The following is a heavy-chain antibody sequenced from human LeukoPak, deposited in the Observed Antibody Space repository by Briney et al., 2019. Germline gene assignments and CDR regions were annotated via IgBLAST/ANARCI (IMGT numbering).Heavy chain of an antibody. J-gene: IGHJ4*02. CDR3: ARSLWTTSNYFDY. Sequence: ASVKVSCKASGGTSSSYAISWVRQAPGQGLEWMGGIIPIFGTANYAQKFQGRVTITADKSTSTAYMELSSLRSEDTAVYYCARSLWTTSNYFDYWGQGTLVTVSS. D-gene: IGHD3/OR15-3a*01. CDR1: GGTSSSYA. V-gene: IGHV1-69*06. CDR2: IIPIFGTA.